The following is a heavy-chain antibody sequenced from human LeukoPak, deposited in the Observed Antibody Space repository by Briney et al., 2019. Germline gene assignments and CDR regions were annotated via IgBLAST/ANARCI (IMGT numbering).Heavy chain of an antibody. J-gene: IGHJ4*02. Sequence: GGSLRLSCAASGFTFSSYGMHWLRQAPGKGLDWVAVIAHDGSIDYYADSVKGRFTISRDNAKNTLYLQMNSLRTEDTAMFYCAKEAIAVAGPDYFDYWGQGTLVTVSS. CDR2: IAHDGSID. CDR3: AKEAIAVAGPDYFDY. V-gene: IGHV3-30*18. CDR1: GFTFSSYG. D-gene: IGHD6-19*01.